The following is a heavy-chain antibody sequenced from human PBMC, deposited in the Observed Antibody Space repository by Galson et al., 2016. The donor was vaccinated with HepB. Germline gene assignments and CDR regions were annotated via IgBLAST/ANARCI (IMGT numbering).Heavy chain of an antibody. CDR3: ARVHYDYGSPSCIDS. CDR2: IVAGNGDT. Sequence: SVKVSCKASGVTFSTSAVQWVRQARGQHLEWIGWIVAGNGDTKYAQEFQERVTITRDMSTRTAYMELSSLTSEDTAVYYCARVHYDYGSPSCIDSWGREILVTVS. D-gene: IGHD3-10*01. V-gene: IGHV1-58*01. CDR1: GVTFSTSA. J-gene: IGHJ5*01.